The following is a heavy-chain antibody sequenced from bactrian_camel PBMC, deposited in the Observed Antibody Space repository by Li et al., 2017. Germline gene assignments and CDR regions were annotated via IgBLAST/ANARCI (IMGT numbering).Heavy chain of an antibody. J-gene: IGHJ4*01. CDR2: IYSNEQNA. Sequence: HVQLVESGGGLVQPGGSLRLSCAASGFTFSSYYMSWVRQAPGKGLEWVSSIYSNEQNAYYPDSVKGRFAISRNNAKNTLYLQIDNLKPEDTAVYYCATGAYSYGGGWYLFAYNYWGQGTQVTVS. CDR3: ATGAYSYGGGWYLFAYNY. CDR1: GFTFSSYY. D-gene: IGHD6*01. V-gene: IGHV3-2*01.